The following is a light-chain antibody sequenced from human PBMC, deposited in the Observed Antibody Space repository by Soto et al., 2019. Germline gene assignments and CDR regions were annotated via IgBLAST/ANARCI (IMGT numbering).Light chain of an antibody. CDR1: QGIGND. V-gene: IGKV1-6*01. Sequence: AIQVTQSPSSLSASVGDRVTISCRASQGIGNDLGWYQQKPVKAPKLLIYEASTLQTGVASRFSGSGSGTDFTLTISSLQPEDFATYYCLQDYVYPWTFGHGTKVEVK. CDR2: EAS. J-gene: IGKJ1*01. CDR3: LQDYVYPWT.